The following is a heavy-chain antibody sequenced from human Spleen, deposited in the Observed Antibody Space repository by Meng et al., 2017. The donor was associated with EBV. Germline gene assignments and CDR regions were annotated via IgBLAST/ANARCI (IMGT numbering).Heavy chain of an antibody. D-gene: IGHD5-12*01. CDR2: INPDSGDA. CDR1: GYTFTGQY. V-gene: IGHV1-2*06. CDR3: ATGRYSGYESYFDS. J-gene: IGHJ4*02. Sequence: HVHMVQSGAELKKPGASVKVSCKASGYTFTGQYMQWVRQAPGQGLEWMGRINPDSGDADYVQKFQGRVTMTRDTSISTAYMELRNLTSDDTAVYYCATGRYSGYESYFDSWGQGTLVTVSS.